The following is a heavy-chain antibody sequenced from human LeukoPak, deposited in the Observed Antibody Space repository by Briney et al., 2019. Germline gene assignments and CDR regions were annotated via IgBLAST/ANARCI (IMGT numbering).Heavy chain of an antibody. J-gene: IGHJ4*02. CDR1: GFTFSSYW. CDR3: ARTYPGIALAGTFDY. D-gene: IGHD6-19*01. V-gene: IGHV3-7*01. CDR2: INQDGSDK. Sequence: GGSLRLSCAASGFTFSSYWMGWVRQAPGEGLGWVANINQDGSDKYYVDSVKGRFTISRDNAKNSLYLQMNSLRAEDTAVYFCARTYPGIALAGTFDYWGRGTRVTFSS.